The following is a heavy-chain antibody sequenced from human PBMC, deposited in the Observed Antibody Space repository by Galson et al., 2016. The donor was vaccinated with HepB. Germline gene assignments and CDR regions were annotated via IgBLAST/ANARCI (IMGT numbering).Heavy chain of an antibody. Sequence: ETLSLTCAVYGGPFRGYDWTWIRQSPGKGLEWIGDINDRGTTNYNPSLASRVTILGDTSKSQLSLKLSSVTAADTAVYYCARGLRRIPIFGVTDSKLLDYWGQGTLVTVSS. CDR1: GGPFRGYD. CDR3: ARGLRRIPIFGVTDSKLLDY. CDR2: INDRGTT. J-gene: IGHJ4*02. V-gene: IGHV4-34*01. D-gene: IGHD3-3*01.